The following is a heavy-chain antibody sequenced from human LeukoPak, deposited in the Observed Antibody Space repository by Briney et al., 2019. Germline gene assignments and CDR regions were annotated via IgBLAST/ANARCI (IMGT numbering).Heavy chain of an antibody. D-gene: IGHD3-22*01. V-gene: IGHV4-34*01. J-gene: IGHJ4*02. CDR3: RYYYDSSGYNFDY. CDR2: INHSGST. CDR1: GGSVSGYY. Sequence: PSETLSLTCAVYGGSVSGYYWSWIRQPPGKGLEWIGEINHSGSTNCNPSLKSRVTISVDTSKNQFSLKLSSVTAADTAVYYCRYYYDSSGYNFDYWGQGTLVTVSS.